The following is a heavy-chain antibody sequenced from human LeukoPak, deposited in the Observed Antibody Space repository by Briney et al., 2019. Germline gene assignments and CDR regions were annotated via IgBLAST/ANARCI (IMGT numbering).Heavy chain of an antibody. V-gene: IGHV3-48*02. D-gene: IGHD2-2*01. CDR3: ARDYAYAFDI. CDR2: IRISDNGI. Sequence: SGGSLRLSCAASGFTFSTYSMNWVRQAPGKGLEWVSYIRISDNGIYYADSMKGRFTISGDNAKNSVHLQMNSLRDEDTAVYYCARDYAYAFDIWGQGTMVTVSS. CDR1: GFTFSTYS. J-gene: IGHJ3*02.